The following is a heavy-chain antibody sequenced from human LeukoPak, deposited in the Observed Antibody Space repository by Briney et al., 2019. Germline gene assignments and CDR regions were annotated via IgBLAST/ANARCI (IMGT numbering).Heavy chain of an antibody. CDR1: GYSISSGYY. J-gene: IGHJ4*02. CDR3: ASHHYRGEDY. V-gene: IGHV4-38-2*02. Sequence: SETLSLICTVSGYSISSGYYWGWIRQPPGKGLEWIGSIYHSGSTYYNPSLKSRVTISVDTSKNQFSLKLSSVTAADTAVYYCASHHYRGEDYWGQGTLVTVSS. CDR2: IYHSGST. D-gene: IGHD3-10*01.